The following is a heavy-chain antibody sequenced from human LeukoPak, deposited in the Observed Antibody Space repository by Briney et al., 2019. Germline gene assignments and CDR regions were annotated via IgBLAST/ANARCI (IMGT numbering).Heavy chain of an antibody. CDR2: INQDGSEK. D-gene: IGHD2-21*02. V-gene: IGHV3-7*01. CDR3: AGGDVTFYFDF. CDR1: GFTYNNFW. Sequence: GGSLRLSCAASGFTYNNFWMTWVRQAPGKWLERVANINQDGSEKFLLDSVKGRFTISRDTDENSIYLQMNSLREDDTAVYYCAGGDVTFYFDFWGQGTLVTVSS. J-gene: IGHJ4*02.